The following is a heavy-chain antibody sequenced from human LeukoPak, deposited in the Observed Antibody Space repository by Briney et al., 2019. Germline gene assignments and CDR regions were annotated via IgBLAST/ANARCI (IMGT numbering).Heavy chain of an antibody. CDR1: GGSISSYY. J-gene: IGHJ4*02. Sequence: SETLSLTCTVPGGSISSYYWSWIRQPAGKGLEWIGRIYSSGSTNYNPSLKSRVTMSVDTSKNQFSLKLSSVTAADTAVYYCARAWSAAGNFDYWGQGTLVTVSS. D-gene: IGHD6-13*01. CDR2: IYSSGST. V-gene: IGHV4-4*07. CDR3: ARAWSAAGNFDY.